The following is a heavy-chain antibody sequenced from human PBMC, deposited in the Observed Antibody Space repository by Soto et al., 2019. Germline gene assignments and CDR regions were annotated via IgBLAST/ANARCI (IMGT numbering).Heavy chain of an antibody. J-gene: IGHJ5*02. CDR1: NGYINSGGFY. Sequence: QVQLQESGPGLLKPSQTLSLTCNVCNGYINSGGFYWSWVRQHPGKGLEWIGYIFDSGSTLYNPSLNSRVSLSADTSKNQPSLNLRSVTVADTAVYYCARGGIAGHWFDPWGQGILVTVSS. V-gene: IGHV4-31*03. CDR3: ARGGIAGHWFDP. D-gene: IGHD6-13*01. CDR2: IFDSGST.